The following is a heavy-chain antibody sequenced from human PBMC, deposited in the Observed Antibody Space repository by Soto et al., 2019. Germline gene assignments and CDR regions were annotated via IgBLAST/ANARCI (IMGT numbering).Heavy chain of an antibody. D-gene: IGHD3-22*01. CDR3: ARDAHYYDSSGYCTY. V-gene: IGHV3-30-3*01. Sequence: PVGSLRLSCASSGFTFSSYAMHCVRHSPGKGLEWVAVISYDGSNKYYADSVKGRFTISRDNSKNTLYLQMNSLRAEDTAVYYCARDAHYYDSSGYCTYWGQGTLVNVSS. J-gene: IGHJ4*02. CDR1: GFTFSSYA. CDR2: ISYDGSNK.